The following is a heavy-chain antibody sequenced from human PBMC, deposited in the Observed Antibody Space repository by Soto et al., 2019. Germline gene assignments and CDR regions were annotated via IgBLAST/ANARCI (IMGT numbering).Heavy chain of an antibody. CDR2: IIPIFGTA. CDR1: GGTFSSYA. J-gene: IGHJ4*02. Sequence: QVQLVQSGAEVKKPGSSVKVSCKASGGTFSSYAISWVRQAPGQGLEWMGGIIPIFGTANYAQKFQGRVTITADEATSTAYMELSSLRSEDTAVYYCARGLRPMGYSGYYSRYWGQGTLVTVSS. CDR3: ARGLRPMGYSGYYSRY. D-gene: IGHD5-12*01. V-gene: IGHV1-69*01.